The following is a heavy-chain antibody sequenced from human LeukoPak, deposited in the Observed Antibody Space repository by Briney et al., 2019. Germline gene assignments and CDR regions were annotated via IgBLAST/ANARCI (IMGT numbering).Heavy chain of an antibody. CDR1: GFTFSSYG. Sequence: GGSLRLSCAASGFTFSSYGMHWVRQAPGEGLEWVAVISYDGSNKYYADSVKGRFTISRDNSKNTLYLQMNSLRAEDTGVYYCAKEGLGGYSYGYPFFDFWGQGTLVTVSS. CDR3: AKEGLGGYSYGYPFFDF. J-gene: IGHJ4*02. D-gene: IGHD5-18*01. V-gene: IGHV3-30*18. CDR2: ISYDGSNK.